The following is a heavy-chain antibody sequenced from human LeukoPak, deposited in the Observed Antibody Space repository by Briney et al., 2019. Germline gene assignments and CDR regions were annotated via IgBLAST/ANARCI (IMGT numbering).Heavy chain of an antibody. D-gene: IGHD6-19*01. J-gene: IGHJ4*02. V-gene: IGHV3-30*18. CDR2: ISYDGSNK. CDR3: AKDLDSGWTLDY. Sequence: PGGSLRLSCAASGFTLSSYGMHWVRQAPGKGLEWVAVISYDGSNKYYADSVKGRFTISRDNSKNTLYLQMNSLRAEDTAVYYCAKDLDSGWTLDYWGQGTLVTVSS. CDR1: GFTLSSYG.